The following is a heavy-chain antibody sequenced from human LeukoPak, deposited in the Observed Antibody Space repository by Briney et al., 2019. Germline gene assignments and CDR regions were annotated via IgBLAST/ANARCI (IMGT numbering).Heavy chain of an antibody. CDR2: ISGSGGST. D-gene: IGHD3-22*01. V-gene: IGHV3-23*01. Sequence: PGGSLRLSCAASGFTFSSDAMSWVRQAPGKGLEWVSAISGSGGSTYYADSVKGRFTISRDNSKNTLYLQMNSLRAEDTAVYYCAKLHYYDSSGYPYVAFDIWGQGTMVTVSS. CDR3: AKLHYYDSSGYPYVAFDI. J-gene: IGHJ3*02. CDR1: GFTFSSDA.